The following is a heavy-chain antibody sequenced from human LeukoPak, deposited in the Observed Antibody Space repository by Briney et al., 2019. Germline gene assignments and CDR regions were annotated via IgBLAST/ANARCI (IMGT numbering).Heavy chain of an antibody. D-gene: IGHD4-17*01. Sequence: PSQTLSLTCTVSGGPISSGSYYWSWIRQPPGKGLEWIGYIYYSGSTNYNPSLKSRVTISVDTSKNQFSLKLSSVTAADTAVYYCARTITLGGDYTFDYWGQGTLVTVSS. V-gene: IGHV4-61*01. CDR1: GGPISSGSYY. CDR3: ARTITLGGDYTFDY. J-gene: IGHJ4*02. CDR2: IYYSGST.